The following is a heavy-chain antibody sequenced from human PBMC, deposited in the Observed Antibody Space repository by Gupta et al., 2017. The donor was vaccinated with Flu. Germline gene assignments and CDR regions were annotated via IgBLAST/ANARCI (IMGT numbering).Heavy chain of an antibody. CDR2: IYTTGGT. CDR1: GGSITSGSYY. V-gene: IGHV4-61*02. CDR3: ARGRMSDFDDHARFDD. Sequence: QVQLQESGPGLVKPSQTLSLTCSVSGGSITSGSYYWRWIRQPAGKPLEWLGRIYTTGGTNYNPPLRSRVTISMDTSKNQFSLMLRSVTAADTAVYFCARGRMSDFDDHARFDDWGQGTLVTVSS. D-gene: IGHD2-21*02. J-gene: IGHJ4*02.